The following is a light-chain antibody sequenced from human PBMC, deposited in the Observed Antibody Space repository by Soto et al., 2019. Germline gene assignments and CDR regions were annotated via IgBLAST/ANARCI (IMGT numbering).Light chain of an antibody. CDR3: HQYSGPPYT. Sequence: EIVLTQSPGTLSLSPGERVTLSCRASQSVSSSYFGWFQQRPGQAPRLLIYDTFYRAAGIPDRFSGSGSGTDFTLTISRLEPEDFAVYYCHQYSGPPYTVGQGTKLEIK. CDR1: QSVSSSY. V-gene: IGKV3-20*01. J-gene: IGKJ2*01. CDR2: DTF.